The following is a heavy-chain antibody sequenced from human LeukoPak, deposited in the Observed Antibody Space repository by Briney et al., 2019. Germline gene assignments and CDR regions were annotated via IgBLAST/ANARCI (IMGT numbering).Heavy chain of an antibody. CDR2: ISSSSTI. V-gene: IGHV3-48*04. CDR1: GFTFSSYS. D-gene: IGHD3-10*01. CDR3: ARDLVNWGGY. J-gene: IGHJ4*02. Sequence: GGSLRLSCAASGFTFSSYSMNWVRQAPGKGLEWVSYISSSSTIYYADSVKGRFTISRDNAKDSLYLQMNSLRAEDTAVYYCARDLVNWGGYWGQGTLVTVSS.